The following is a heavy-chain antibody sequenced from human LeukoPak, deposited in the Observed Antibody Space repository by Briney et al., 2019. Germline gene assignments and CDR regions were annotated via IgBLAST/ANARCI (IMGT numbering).Heavy chain of an antibody. V-gene: IGHV4-39*07. CDR2: IYYSGST. CDR1: GGSISSGGYY. Sequence: SQTLSLTCTVSGGSISSGGYYWGWIRQPPGKGLEWIGSIYYSGSTNYNPSLKSRVTISVDTSKNQFSLKLTSVTAADTAVYYCARGDSGSFSQFDCWGQGTLVTVSS. CDR3: ARGDSGSFSQFDC. D-gene: IGHD1-26*01. J-gene: IGHJ4*02.